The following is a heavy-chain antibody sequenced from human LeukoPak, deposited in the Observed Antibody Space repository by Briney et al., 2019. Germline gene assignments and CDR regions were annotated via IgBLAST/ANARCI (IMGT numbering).Heavy chain of an antibody. CDR3: ARGIDYNYYYYGMDV. D-gene: IGHD4-11*01. CDR2: INPNSVGT. Sequence: ASVKVSCKASGYTVTGYYMHWVRQAPGQGVGWMGWINPNSVGTNYAQKFQGRVTMTRDTTISTGYMELRSLRSDDTAVYYCARGIDYNYYYYGMDVWGQGTTVTVSS. CDR1: GYTVTGYY. J-gene: IGHJ6*02. V-gene: IGHV1-2*02.